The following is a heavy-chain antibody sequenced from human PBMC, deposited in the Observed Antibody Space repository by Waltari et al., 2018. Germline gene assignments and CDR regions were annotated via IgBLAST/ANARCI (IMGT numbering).Heavy chain of an antibody. V-gene: IGHV3-53*01. J-gene: IGHJ4*02. D-gene: IGHD2-2*01. CDR3: ARDQRQWGSSTSCH. CDR2: IYSGGST. Sequence: EVQLVESGGGLIQPGGSLRLSCAASGFTVSSNYMSWVRQAPGKGLEWVSVIYSGGSTYYADSGKGRFTISRDNSKNTLYLQMNSLRAEDTAVYYCARDQRQWGSSTSCHWGQGTLVTVSS. CDR1: GFTVSSNY.